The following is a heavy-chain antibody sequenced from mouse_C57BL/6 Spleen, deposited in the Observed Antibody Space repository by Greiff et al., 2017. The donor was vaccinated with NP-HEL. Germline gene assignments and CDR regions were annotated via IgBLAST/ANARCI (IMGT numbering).Heavy chain of an antibody. J-gene: IGHJ4*01. CDR3: ARNNYVNYAMDY. CDR2: IDPSDSYT. V-gene: IGHV1-69*01. Sequence: QVQLQQPGAELVMPGASVKLSCKASGYTFTSYWMHWVKQRPGQGLEWIGEIDPSDSYTNYNQKFKGKSTLTVDKSSSTAYMQLSSLTSEDSAVYYCARNNYVNYAMDYWGQGTSVTVSS. D-gene: IGHD1-3*01. CDR1: GYTFTSYW.